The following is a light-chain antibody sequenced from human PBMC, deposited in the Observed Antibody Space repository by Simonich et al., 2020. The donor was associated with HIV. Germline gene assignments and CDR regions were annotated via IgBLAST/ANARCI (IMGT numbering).Light chain of an antibody. CDR2: WAS. CDR1: RTILYSSNHKNY. J-gene: IGKJ1*01. CDR3: QQYYSTPPT. V-gene: IGKV4-1*01. Sequence: DIVMTQSPDSLAVSLGERATINCKSSRTILYSSNHKNYLAWYQQKPGQPPKLLIYWASTRESGVPDRFSASGSGTDFTLTISSLQAEDVAVYSCQQYYSTPPTFGQGTKVEIK.